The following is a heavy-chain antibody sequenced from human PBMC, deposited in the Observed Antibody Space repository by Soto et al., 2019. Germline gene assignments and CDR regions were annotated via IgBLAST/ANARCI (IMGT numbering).Heavy chain of an antibody. CDR3: ARDRSGYSGYDKAFDY. V-gene: IGHV1-69*08. J-gene: IGHJ4*02. D-gene: IGHD5-12*01. CDR2: IIPILGIA. CDR1: GGTFSSYT. Sequence: QVQLVQSGAEVKKPGSSVKVSCKASGGTFSSYTISWVRQAPGQGLEWMGRIIPILGIANYAQKFQGRVTITADKSTSPAYMELSSLRSEETAVYYCARDRSGYSGYDKAFDYWGQGTLVTVSS.